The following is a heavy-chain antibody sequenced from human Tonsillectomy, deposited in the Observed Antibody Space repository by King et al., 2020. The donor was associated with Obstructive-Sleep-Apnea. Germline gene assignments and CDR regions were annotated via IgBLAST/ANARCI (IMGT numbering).Heavy chain of an antibody. CDR1: GGSISSFY. Sequence: VQLQESGPGLVKPSETLSLTCTVSGGSISSFYWSWIRQSPGKGLEWIGYIDYSGTTNYNPSLNSRVTISVDTSKNQFSLNLSSVTAADTALYYCAGTYYYDTSGDRKYYYGMDVWGQGTTVTVSS. CDR2: IDYSGTT. CDR3: AGTYYYDTSGDRKYYYGMDV. J-gene: IGHJ6*02. V-gene: IGHV4-59*08. D-gene: IGHD3-22*01.